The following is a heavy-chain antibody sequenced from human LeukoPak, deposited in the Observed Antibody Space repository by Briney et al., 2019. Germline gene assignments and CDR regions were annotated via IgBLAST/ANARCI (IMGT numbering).Heavy chain of an antibody. J-gene: IGHJ4*02. V-gene: IGHV3-7*01. CDR3: AKASIAGAIGVLDY. CDR1: GFTFNNYW. Sequence: PGGSLRLSCAAFGFTFNNYWMSWVRQAPGKGLEWVANINQDGSGKHYVDSVKGRFTISGDNAKNSLYLQMNSLRAKDTAVYFCAKASIAGAIGVLDYWGQGTLVTVSS. CDR2: INQDGSGK. D-gene: IGHD1-26*01.